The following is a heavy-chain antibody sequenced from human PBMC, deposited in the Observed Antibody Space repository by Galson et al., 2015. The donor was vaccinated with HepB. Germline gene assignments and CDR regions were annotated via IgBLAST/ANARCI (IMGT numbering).Heavy chain of an antibody. Sequence: SLRLSCAASGFTFSSYSMNWVRQAPGKGLEWVSSISSSSSYIYYADSVKGRFTISRDNAKNSLYLQMNSMRAEDTAVYYCARGQGYSSGWPLDGAFDIWGQGTMVTVSS. J-gene: IGHJ3*02. D-gene: IGHD6-19*01. CDR3: ARGQGYSSGWPLDGAFDI. CDR2: ISSSSSYI. V-gene: IGHV3-21*01. CDR1: GFTFSSYS.